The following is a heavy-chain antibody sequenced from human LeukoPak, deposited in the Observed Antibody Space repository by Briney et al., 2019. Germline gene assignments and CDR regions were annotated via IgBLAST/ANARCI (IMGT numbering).Heavy chain of an antibody. D-gene: IGHD3-3*01. CDR2: TRGRTYRGTR. Sequence: GGPLTLLCTICGYVFHDYNVSWLRQPPGKGLEWVGFTRGRTYRGTREFAESLIGRFTISREDSKIVAYLQMNILTPEATSVFCCSRGRSQVHDFWSGHPHPASAGWGQRTPVTLSA. CDR3: SRGRSQVHDFWSGHPHPASAG. CDR1: GYVFHDYN. J-gene: IGHJ6*01. V-gene: IGHV3-49*03.